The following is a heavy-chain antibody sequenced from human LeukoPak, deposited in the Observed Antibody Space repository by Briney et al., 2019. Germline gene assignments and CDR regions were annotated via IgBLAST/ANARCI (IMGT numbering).Heavy chain of an antibody. Sequence: GSLRLSCTASGFTFGDYAMNWVRQAPGKGLEWIGYIYYSGSTNYNPSLKSRVTISVDTSKNQFSLKLSSVTAADTAVYYCARMWGGSPRDDAFDIWGQGTMVTVSS. D-gene: IGHD1-26*01. J-gene: IGHJ3*02. CDR1: GFTFGDYA. CDR2: IYYSGST. CDR3: ARMWGGSPRDDAFDI. V-gene: IGHV4-59*08.